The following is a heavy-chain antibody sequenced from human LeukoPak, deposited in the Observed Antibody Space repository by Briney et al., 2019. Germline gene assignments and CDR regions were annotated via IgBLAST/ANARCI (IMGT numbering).Heavy chain of an antibody. CDR1: GYTFTGYY. D-gene: IGHD2-2*01. CDR3: ATVEPDAIVVVPAAPYYYMDV. CDR2: INPNSGGT. V-gene: IGHV1-2*02. J-gene: IGHJ6*03. Sequence: ASVKASCKASGYTFTGYYMHWVRQAPGQGLEWMGWINPNSGGTNYAQKFQGRVTMTRDTSISTAYMELSRLRSEDTAVYYCATVEPDAIVVVPAAPYYYMDVWGKGTTVTVSS.